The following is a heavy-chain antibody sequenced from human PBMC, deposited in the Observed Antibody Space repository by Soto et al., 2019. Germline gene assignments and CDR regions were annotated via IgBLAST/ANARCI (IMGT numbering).Heavy chain of an antibody. CDR3: ARDPVRFLEWLLFGWFDP. J-gene: IGHJ5*02. D-gene: IGHD3-3*01. V-gene: IGHV3-30-3*01. Sequence: PGGSLRLSCAASGFTFSSYAMHWVRQAPGKGLEWVAVISYDGSNKYYADSVKGRFTISRDNSKNTLYLQMNSLRAEDTAVYYCARDPVRFLEWLLFGWFDPWRQGTLVTVSS. CDR1: GFTFSSYA. CDR2: ISYDGSNK.